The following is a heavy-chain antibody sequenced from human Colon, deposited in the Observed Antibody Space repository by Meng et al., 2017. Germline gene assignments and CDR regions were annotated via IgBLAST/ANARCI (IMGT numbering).Heavy chain of an antibody. CDR3: ASRGFSYCYLSF. CDR2: IYHSGNT. V-gene: IGHV4-4*02. CDR1: GGSLINNNW. Sequence: QGQLQESGPRLVKPSGTLSLTCAVSGGSLINNNWWSWVRQSTGKGLEWIGEIYHSGNTNYNPSLKSRVTISVDESKNQFSLKVSSVTAADTAVYYCASRGFSYCYLSFWGQGTLVTVSS. D-gene: IGHD5-18*01. J-gene: IGHJ4*02.